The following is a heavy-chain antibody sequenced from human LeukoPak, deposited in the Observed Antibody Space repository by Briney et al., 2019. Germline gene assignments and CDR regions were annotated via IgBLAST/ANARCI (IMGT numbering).Heavy chain of an antibody. CDR1: GFTFSSYG. CDR2: IQYDGSNK. J-gene: IGHJ6*04. CDR3: AELGITMIGGV. Sequence: GGSLRLSCAASGFTFSSYGMHWVRQAPGKGLEWVTFIQYDGSNKYYADSVKGRFTISRDNSKNTLYLQMNSLRAEDTAVYYCAELGITMIGGVWGKGTTVTISS. D-gene: IGHD3-10*02. V-gene: IGHV3-30*02.